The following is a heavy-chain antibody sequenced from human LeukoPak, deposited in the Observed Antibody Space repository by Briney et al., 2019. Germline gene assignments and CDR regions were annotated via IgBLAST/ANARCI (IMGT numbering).Heavy chain of an antibody. CDR3: AKGGATTVVTDFDY. V-gene: IGHV3-30*18. D-gene: IGHD4-23*01. CDR2: ISYDGSNK. J-gene: IGHJ4*02. Sequence: QPGRSLRLSCAASGFTFSSYGMHWVRQAPGKGLEWVAVISYDGSNKYYADSVKGRFTISRGNSKNTLYLQMNSLRAEDTAVYYCAKGGATTVVTDFDYWGQGTLVTVSS. CDR1: GFTFSSYG.